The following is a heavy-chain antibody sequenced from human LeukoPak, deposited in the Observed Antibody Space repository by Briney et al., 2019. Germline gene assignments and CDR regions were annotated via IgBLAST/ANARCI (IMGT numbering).Heavy chain of an antibody. Sequence: GSSVKVSCEASGGTFSSYAISWVRQAPGQGLEWMGGIIPIFGTANYAQKFQGRVTITADESTSTAYMELSSLRSEDTAVYYCARVTYYYDSSGYDYWGQGTLVTVSS. V-gene: IGHV1-69*01. CDR1: GGTFSSYA. CDR3: ARVTYYYDSSGYDY. J-gene: IGHJ4*02. CDR2: IIPIFGTA. D-gene: IGHD3-22*01.